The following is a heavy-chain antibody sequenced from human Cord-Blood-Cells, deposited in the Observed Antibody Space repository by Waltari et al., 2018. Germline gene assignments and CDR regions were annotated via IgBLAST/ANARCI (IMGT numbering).Heavy chain of an antibody. D-gene: IGHD3-3*01. J-gene: IGHJ3*02. CDR2: INPNGGGT. V-gene: IGHV1-2*02. Sequence: QVQLVQSGAEVKKPGASVKVSCKASGYTFTGYYMHWVRQAPGQGLEWMGWINPNGGGTNYAQKFQGRVTMTRDTSISTAYMELSRLRSDDTAVYYCARGRFLEWLSDAFDIWGQGTMVTVSS. CDR3: ARGRFLEWLSDAFDI. CDR1: GYTFTGYY.